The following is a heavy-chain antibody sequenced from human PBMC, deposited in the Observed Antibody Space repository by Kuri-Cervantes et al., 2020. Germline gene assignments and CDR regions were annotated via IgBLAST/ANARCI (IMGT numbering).Heavy chain of an antibody. CDR1: GGSINHYY. D-gene: IGHD2-21*02. Sequence: SETLSLTCTVSGGSINHYYWNWIRQSAGKGLEWLGRIYTSGTTNYSPSLKSRVSISVDTSNNQFSLTLSSVTAADAAVYYCTRAGTVVTAIPYYFDYWGQGARGTVSS. CDR2: IYTSGTT. CDR3: TRAGTVVTAIPYYFDY. V-gene: IGHV4-4*07. J-gene: IGHJ4*02.